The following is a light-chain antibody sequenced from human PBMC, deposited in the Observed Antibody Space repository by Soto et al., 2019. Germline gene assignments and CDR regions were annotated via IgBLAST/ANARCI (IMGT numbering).Light chain of an antibody. J-gene: IGKJ4*01. CDR3: QQYDNVPLT. V-gene: IGKV1-33*01. CDR2: DAS. CDR1: QTISSW. Sequence: DIQMTQSPSTLSGSVGDRVTITCRASQTISSWLAWYQQKPGKAPKLLIYDASSLETGVPSRFGGSGSGTDFTFTISSLQPEDIATYYCQQYDNVPLTFGGGTKVDIK.